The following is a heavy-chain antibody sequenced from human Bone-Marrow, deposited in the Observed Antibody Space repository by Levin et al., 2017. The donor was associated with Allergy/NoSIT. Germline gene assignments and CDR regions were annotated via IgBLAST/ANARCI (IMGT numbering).Heavy chain of an antibody. CDR3: ARSDCSSTSCYSRYFDL. D-gene: IGHD2-2*02. V-gene: IGHV4-38-2*01. CDR2: IYHSGST. CDR1: GYSISSGYY. J-gene: IGHJ2*01. Sequence: GSLRLSCAVSGYSISSGYYWGWIRQPPGKGLEWIGSIYHSGSTYYNPSLKSRVTISVDTSKNQFSLKLSSVTAADTAVYYCARSDCSSTSCYSRYFDLWGRGTLVTVSS.